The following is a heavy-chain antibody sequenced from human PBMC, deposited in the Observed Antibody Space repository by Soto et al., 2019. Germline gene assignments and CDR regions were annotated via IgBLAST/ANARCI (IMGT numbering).Heavy chain of an antibody. CDR1: GYSFTNSW. J-gene: IGHJ5*02. CDR2: IYPGDSDT. V-gene: IGHV5-51*01. D-gene: IGHD3-9*01. Sequence: PGESLKISCQGSGYSFTNSWIAWVRQMPGEGLEWMGIIYPGDSDTRYSPSFQGQVTISADKSINTAYMELRSLRADDTAVYYCATLRYSNWFDPWGQGTLVTVSS. CDR3: ATLRYSNWFDP.